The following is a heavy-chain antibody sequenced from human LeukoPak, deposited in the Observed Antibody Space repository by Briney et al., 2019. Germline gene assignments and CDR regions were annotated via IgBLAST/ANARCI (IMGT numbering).Heavy chain of an antibody. Sequence: ASVKVSCKTSGYTFTGYYTHWVRQAPGQGLEWMGWINPNSGSTNYAQKFQGRVTMTRDTSISTAYMELSRLRSDDTAVYYCARDVGYYDRSGYSSDLDIGGEGTMVTVSS. CDR3: ARDVGYYDRSGYSSDLDI. J-gene: IGHJ3*02. D-gene: IGHD3-22*01. V-gene: IGHV1-2*02. CDR2: INPNSGST. CDR1: GYTFTGYY.